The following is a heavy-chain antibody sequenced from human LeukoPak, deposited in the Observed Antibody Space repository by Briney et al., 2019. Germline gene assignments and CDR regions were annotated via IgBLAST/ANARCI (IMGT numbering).Heavy chain of an antibody. CDR1: GYTFTSYG. Sequence: ASVKVSCKASGYTFTSYGISWVRQAPGQGLEWMGWISAYKGNTNYAQKFQGRVTMTTDTSTSTAYMELSSLRSEDTAVYYCARGNEDVVVPAAMPGFDYWGQGTLVTVSS. CDR3: ARGNEDVVVPAAMPGFDY. V-gene: IGHV1-18*01. J-gene: IGHJ4*02. CDR2: ISAYKGNT. D-gene: IGHD2-2*01.